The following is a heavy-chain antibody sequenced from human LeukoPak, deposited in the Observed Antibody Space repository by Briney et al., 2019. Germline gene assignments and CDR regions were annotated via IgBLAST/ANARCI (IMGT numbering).Heavy chain of an antibody. V-gene: IGHV3-11*01. J-gene: IGHJ4*02. CDR3: ARESTGYDILTGYYRGNFDY. CDR1: GFTFSDYY. D-gene: IGHD3-9*01. CDR2: ISSSGSTI. Sequence: GGSLRLSCAASGFTFSDYYMSWIRQAPGKGLEWVSYISSSGSTIYYADSVKGRFTISRDNAKNSLYLQMNSLRAEDTAVCYCARESTGYDILTGYYRGNFDYWGQGTLVTVSS.